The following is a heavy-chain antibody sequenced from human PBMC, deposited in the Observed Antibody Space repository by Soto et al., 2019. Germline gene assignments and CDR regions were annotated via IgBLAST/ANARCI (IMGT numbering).Heavy chain of an antibody. Sequence: XGSLRLSCAASGFIFSDNWMSWVRQAPGXXXXXVXXXHKXXSEXXXXXXXNXXSHXXXDNDQTSLYLQMKSLTAEDTAVYYCARDYDWGQGALVTVSS. V-gene: IGHV3-7*03. J-gene: IGHJ4*02. D-gene: IGHD4-17*01. CDR2: XHKXXSEX. CDR1: GFIFSDNW. CDR3: ARDYD.